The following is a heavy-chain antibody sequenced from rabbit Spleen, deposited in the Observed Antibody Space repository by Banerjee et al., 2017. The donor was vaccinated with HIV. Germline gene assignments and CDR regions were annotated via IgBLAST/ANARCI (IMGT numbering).Heavy chain of an antibody. J-gene: IGHJ4*01. V-gene: IGHV1S45*01. CDR1: GFSFSSSYD. CDR3: ESGAAEVAMEVAGCYFNL. Sequence: QEQLVESGVGLVQPERSLTLTCTASGFSFSSSYDMCWVRQAPGKGLEWIACIYGGDNSCYSASWAKGGLASSTTSWTSVTTQMPRMTSAEAADYFCESGAAEVAMEVAGCYFNLWGQGTLVTVS. D-gene: IGHD3-1*01. CDR2: IYGGDNSC.